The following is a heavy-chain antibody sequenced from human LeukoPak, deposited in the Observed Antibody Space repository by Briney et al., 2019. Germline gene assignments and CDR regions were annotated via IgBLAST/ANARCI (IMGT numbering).Heavy chain of an antibody. J-gene: IGHJ3*02. V-gene: IGHV4-39*07. Sequence: PSETLSLTCTVSGGSIGRSSYYWGWIRQPPGKGLEWIGSIYYSGSTYYNPSLKSRVTISVDTSKNQFSLKLSSVTAADTAVYYCARGDTMIVVPQQNDAFDIWGQGTMVTVSS. D-gene: IGHD3-22*01. CDR2: IYYSGST. CDR3: ARGDTMIVVPQQNDAFDI. CDR1: GGSIGRSSYY.